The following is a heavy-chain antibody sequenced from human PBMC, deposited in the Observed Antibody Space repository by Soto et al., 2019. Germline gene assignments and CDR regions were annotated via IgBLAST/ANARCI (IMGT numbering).Heavy chain of an antibody. CDR1: GDTVSSNSVA. CDR2: TYSRSRWYS. Sequence: SQTLSLTCVGPGDTVSSNSVAWNWVRQSPSRGLEWLGRTYSRSRWYSDYAVSVRSRIDINADTSKNQVSLQLNSVTPEDTAVYYCARSEEDSDYYYYGMDVWGQGTTVTVSS. V-gene: IGHV6-1*01. J-gene: IGHJ6*02. D-gene: IGHD2-15*01. CDR3: ARSEEDSDYYYYGMDV.